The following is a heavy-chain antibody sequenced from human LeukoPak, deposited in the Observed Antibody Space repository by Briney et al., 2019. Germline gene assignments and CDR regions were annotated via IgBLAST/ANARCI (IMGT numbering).Heavy chain of an antibody. D-gene: IGHD3-22*01. CDR1: GYTLTELS. CDR3: ATGRYYDSSGYYYFDY. Sequence: ASVKVSCKVSGYTLTELSMHWVRQARGKGLEWMGGFDPEDGETIYAQKFQGRVTMSEDTSTDTAYMEPSSLRSEDTAVYYCATGRYYDSSGYYYFDYWGQGTLVTVSS. CDR2: FDPEDGET. V-gene: IGHV1-24*01. J-gene: IGHJ4*02.